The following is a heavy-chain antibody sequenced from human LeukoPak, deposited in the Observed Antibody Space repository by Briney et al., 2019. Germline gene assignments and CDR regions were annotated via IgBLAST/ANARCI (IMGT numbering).Heavy chain of an antibody. CDR2: ISSSSSYI. J-gene: IGHJ5*02. V-gene: IGHV3-21*01. CDR3: ARDPRSGCSSTSCYWGWFDP. CDR1: GFTFRSYI. Sequence: GGSLRLSCAASGFTFRSYIMNWVRQAPGKGLEWVSSISSSSSYIYYADSVKGRFTISRDNAKNSLYLQMNSLRPEDTAVSYCARDPRSGCSSTSCYWGWFDPWGQGTLVTVSS. D-gene: IGHD2-2*01.